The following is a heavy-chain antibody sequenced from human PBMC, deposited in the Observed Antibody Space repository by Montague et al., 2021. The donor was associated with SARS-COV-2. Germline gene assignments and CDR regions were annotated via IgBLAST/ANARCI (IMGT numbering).Heavy chain of an antibody. J-gene: IGHJ4*02. CDR2: IFYTGTT. CDR3: ARHYGSGFDY. D-gene: IGHD3-10*01. V-gene: IGHV4-39*01. Sequence: SETLSLTCTVSGGPISSSSYHWGWIRQPPGKGLDWIGNIFYTGTTYYNPSLKSRVTIFVDTSKNQFSLKLTSVAAADTAVYYCARHYGSGFDYWGQGTLLTVSS. CDR1: GGPISSSSYH.